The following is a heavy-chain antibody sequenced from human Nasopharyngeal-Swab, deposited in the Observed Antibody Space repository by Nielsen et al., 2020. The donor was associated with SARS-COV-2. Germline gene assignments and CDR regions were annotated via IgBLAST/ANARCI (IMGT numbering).Heavy chain of an antibody. CDR2: IYYSGST. Sequence: GSLRLSCTVSGGSISSYYWSWIRQPPGKGPEWIGYIYYSGSTNYNPSLKSRVTISVDTSKNQFSLKLSSVTAADTAVYYCARCIAAAGPYYYYMDVWGKGTTVTVSS. CDR1: GGSISSYY. J-gene: IGHJ6*03. D-gene: IGHD6-13*01. V-gene: IGHV4-59*01. CDR3: ARCIAAAGPYYYYMDV.